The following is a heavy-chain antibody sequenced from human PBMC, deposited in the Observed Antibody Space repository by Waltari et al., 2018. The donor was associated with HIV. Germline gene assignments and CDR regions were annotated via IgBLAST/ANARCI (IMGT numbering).Heavy chain of an antibody. J-gene: IGHJ4*02. D-gene: IGHD6-19*01. Sequence: QLQLQESGPGLVKPSETLSLTCTVSGVYTNRSRYYWGGIRQPPGKGREWIGSIYYSGSTYYKPSLKSRVTISVDTSKNQFSLKLSSVTAADTAVYYCARDSSPILAAIDYWGQGTLVTVSS. CDR1: GVYTNRSRYY. V-gene: IGHV4-39*07. CDR3: ARDSSPILAAIDY. CDR2: IYYSGST.